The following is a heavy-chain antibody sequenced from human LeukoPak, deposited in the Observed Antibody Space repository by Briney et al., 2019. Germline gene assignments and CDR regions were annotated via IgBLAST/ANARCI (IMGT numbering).Heavy chain of an antibody. CDR1: GFMFSSYV. D-gene: IGHD5-12*01. Sequence: GGSLRLSCEASGFMFSSYVMSWVRQAPGKGLEWVSLISGSGGTTYYADSVKGRFTISRDNSKNTLYLQMNNLRAEDTAIYYCAKEYSDYDYTNLDYWGQGTLVTVPS. J-gene: IGHJ4*02. CDR3: AKEYSDYDYTNLDY. V-gene: IGHV3-23*01. CDR2: ISGSGGTT.